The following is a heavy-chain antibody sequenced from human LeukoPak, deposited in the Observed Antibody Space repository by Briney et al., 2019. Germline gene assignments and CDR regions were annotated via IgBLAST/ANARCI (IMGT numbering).Heavy chain of an antibody. CDR1: GFTVSSNY. J-gene: IGHJ3*02. V-gene: IGHV3-66*01. D-gene: IGHD2-15*01. CDR2: IYTGGST. CDR3: ARGSGRAFDI. Sequence: GGSLRLSCAASGFTVSSNYMSWVRQAPGKGLEWVSVIYTGGSTYYADSVKGRFTLSRDDSKDTLYLQMNSLRAEDTAVYYYARGSGRAFDIWGQGTMVTVSS.